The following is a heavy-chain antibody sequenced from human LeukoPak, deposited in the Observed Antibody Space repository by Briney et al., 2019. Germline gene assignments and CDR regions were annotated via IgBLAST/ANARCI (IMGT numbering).Heavy chain of an antibody. D-gene: IGHD2-15*01. V-gene: IGHV3-48*01. Sequence: PGGSLRLSCAASGFTLTTYSINWVRQAPGKGLEWVSYISTPGTTMYYADSVKGRFTISRDNAKNSLYLQMNSLRAEDTAVYYCATILGYCSGGTCTKDYWGQGTLVTVSS. J-gene: IGHJ4*02. CDR1: GFTLTTYS. CDR3: ATILGYCSGGTCTKDY. CDR2: ISTPGTTM.